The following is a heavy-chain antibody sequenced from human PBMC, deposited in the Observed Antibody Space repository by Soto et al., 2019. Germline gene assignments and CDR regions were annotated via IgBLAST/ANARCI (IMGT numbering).Heavy chain of an antibody. V-gene: IGHV1-8*01. J-gene: IGHJ3*02. D-gene: IGHD5-18*01. CDR2: MNPNSGNT. Sequence: ASVKVSCKASGYTFTSYDINWVRHATGQGLEWMGWMNPNSGNTGYAQKFQGRVTMTRNTSISTAYMELSSLRSEDTAAYHCATRRYSYGYGVDAFDIWGQGTMVTVSS. CDR3: ATRRYSYGYGVDAFDI. CDR1: GYTFTSYD.